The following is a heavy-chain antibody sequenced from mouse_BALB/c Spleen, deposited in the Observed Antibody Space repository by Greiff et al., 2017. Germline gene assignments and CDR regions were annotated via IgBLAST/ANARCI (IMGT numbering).Heavy chain of an antibody. CDR2: INPSSGYT. J-gene: IGHJ3*01. V-gene: IGHV1-4*02. Sequence: VQLQQSGAELVRPGSSVKISCKASGYTFTSYTMHWVKQRPGQGLEWIGYINPSSGYTEYNQKFKDKTTLTADKSSSTAYMQLSSLTSEDSAVYYCARGGGSGFAYWGQGTLVTVSA. D-gene: IGHD1-1*01. CDR3: ARGGGSGFAY. CDR1: GYTFTSYT.